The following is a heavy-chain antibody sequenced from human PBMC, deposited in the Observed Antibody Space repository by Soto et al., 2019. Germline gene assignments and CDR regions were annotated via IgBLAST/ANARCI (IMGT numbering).Heavy chain of an antibody. CDR3: ARVPGSRDYYCMDV. CDR1: GGSISTGGYY. D-gene: IGHD6-13*01. CDR2: IYYSGST. V-gene: IGHV4-31*03. Sequence: QVQLQESGPGLVKPSQTLSLTCTVSGGSISTGGYYWSWIRQHPGKVLEWIGYIYYSGSTYYNPSLKSRVTISVDTSKNQFSLKLSSVTAADTAVYYCARVPGSRDYYCMDVWGQGTTVTVSS. J-gene: IGHJ6*02.